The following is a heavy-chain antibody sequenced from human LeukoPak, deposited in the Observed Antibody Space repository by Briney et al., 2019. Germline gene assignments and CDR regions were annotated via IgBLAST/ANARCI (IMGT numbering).Heavy chain of an antibody. CDR2: ISYDGSNK. D-gene: IGHD3-9*01. J-gene: IGHJ6*02. Sequence: GGSLRLSCAASGFTFSSYGMHWVRQAPGKGLEWVAVISYDGSNKYYADSVKGRFTISRDNSKNTLYLQMNSLRAEDTAVYYCAKDQLVPSKTGWDENYYYYYGMDVWGQGTTVTVSS. V-gene: IGHV3-30*18. CDR3: AKDQLVPSKTGWDENYYYYYGMDV. CDR1: GFTFSSYG.